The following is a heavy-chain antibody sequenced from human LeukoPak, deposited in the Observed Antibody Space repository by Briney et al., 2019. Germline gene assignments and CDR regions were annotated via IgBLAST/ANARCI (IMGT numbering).Heavy chain of an antibody. Sequence: GGSLRLSCAASGFTFSSYGMHWVRQAPGKGLKWVAFIRYDGSNKYYADSVKGRFTISRDNSKNTLYLQMNSLRAEDTAVYYCAKDKGGATRTYYFDYWGQGTLVTVSS. CDR1: GFTFSSYG. V-gene: IGHV3-30*02. CDR3: AKDKGGATRTYYFDY. J-gene: IGHJ4*02. CDR2: IRYDGSNK. D-gene: IGHD1-26*01.